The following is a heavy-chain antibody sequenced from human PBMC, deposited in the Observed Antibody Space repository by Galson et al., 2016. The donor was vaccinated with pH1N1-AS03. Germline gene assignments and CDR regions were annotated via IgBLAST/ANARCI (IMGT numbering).Heavy chain of an antibody. V-gene: IGHV4-4*07. Sequence: ETLSLTCTVSLGSISGYYWSWIRQPAGKRLEWIGRMYSRGDTRYGPPFDSRITMSVDTSKNQFFLSLQSVTAADTAVYYCARLGLRDNNGYYGSGYDYYDKWGQGILVTVSS. D-gene: IGHD3-10*01. CDR2: MYSRGDT. CDR1: LGSISGYY. J-gene: IGHJ4*02. CDR3: ARLGLRDNNGYYGSGYDYYDK.